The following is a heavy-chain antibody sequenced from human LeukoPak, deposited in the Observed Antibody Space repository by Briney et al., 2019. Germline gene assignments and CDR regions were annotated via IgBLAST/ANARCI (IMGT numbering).Heavy chain of an antibody. Sequence: GGSLRLSCAASGFTFSRYAMHWVRQAPGKGLEWVAVISYDGSNKYYADSVKGRFTISRDNSKNTLHLQMNSRRAEDTAVYYCARDNGVTAVAGHFDYWGQGTLVTVSS. D-gene: IGHD6-19*01. CDR1: GFTFSRYA. CDR2: ISYDGSNK. CDR3: ARDNGVTAVAGHFDY. J-gene: IGHJ4*02. V-gene: IGHV3-30-3*01.